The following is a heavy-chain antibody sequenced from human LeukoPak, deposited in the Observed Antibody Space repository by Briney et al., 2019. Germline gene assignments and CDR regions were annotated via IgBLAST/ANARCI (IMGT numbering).Heavy chain of an antibody. CDR2: IYYTGRT. Sequence: PSETLSLTCAVSGYSISSGYYWGWIRQPPGKGLGWIGSIYYTGRTYYNPSLKSRVTISVDTSKNQFSLKLSSVTAADTAVYYCARHGYNSHSPNWFDPWGQGTLVTVSS. J-gene: IGHJ5*02. V-gene: IGHV4-38-2*01. D-gene: IGHD5-24*01. CDR3: ARHGYNSHSPNWFDP. CDR1: GYSISSGYY.